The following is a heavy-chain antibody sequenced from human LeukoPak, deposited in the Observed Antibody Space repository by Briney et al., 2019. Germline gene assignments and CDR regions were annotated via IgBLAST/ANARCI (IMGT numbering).Heavy chain of an antibody. V-gene: IGHV4-34*01. CDR2: INHSGSA. CDR1: GESFIYNY. J-gene: IGHJ5*01. Sequence: SETLSLTCAVYGESFIYNYWTWIRQPPGKGLEWIGEINHSGSANYNPSLKSRVTILLDTSKNQFSLNLSSVTAADTAVYYCARRPRGVIIKTWFDSWGQGTLVTVSS. D-gene: IGHD3-10*01. CDR3: ARRPRGVIIKTWFDS.